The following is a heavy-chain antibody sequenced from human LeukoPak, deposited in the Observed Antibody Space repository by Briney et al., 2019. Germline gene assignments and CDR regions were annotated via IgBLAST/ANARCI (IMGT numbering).Heavy chain of an antibody. J-gene: IGHJ4*02. CDR3: ARDWDYGDYVFDY. V-gene: IGHV3-66*01. CDR2: IYSGGST. CDR1: GFTVSSNY. Sequence: GGSLRLSCAASGFTVSSNYMSWVRQAPGKGLEWVSAIYSGGSTYYADSVKGRFTISRDNSKNTLYLQMNSLRAEDTAVYYCARDWDYGDYVFDYWGQGTLVTVSS. D-gene: IGHD4-17*01.